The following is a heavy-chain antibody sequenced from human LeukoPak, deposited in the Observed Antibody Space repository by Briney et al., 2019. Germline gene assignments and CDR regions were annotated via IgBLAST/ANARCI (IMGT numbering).Heavy chain of an antibody. D-gene: IGHD6-19*01. Sequence: GGSLKLSCEASGFTFSSYAMHWVRQAPGQGLGWVAVISYNGGDKYYADSMKGRFTISRDNSKNTLYLQMNSLRAEDTAVYYCARDKGSIYSSGWYRSFDYWGEGTLVTVSS. CDR1: GFTFSSYA. CDR2: ISYNGGDK. CDR3: ARDKGSIYSSGWYRSFDY. J-gene: IGHJ4*02. V-gene: IGHV3-30-3*01.